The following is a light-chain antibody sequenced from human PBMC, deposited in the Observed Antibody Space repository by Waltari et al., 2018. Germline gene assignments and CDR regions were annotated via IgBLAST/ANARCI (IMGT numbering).Light chain of an antibody. V-gene: IGLV2-11*01. CDR3: CSYAGSYTWV. J-gene: IGLJ3*02. CDR1: SSDVGGYNY. CDR2: DVS. Sequence: QSALTQPRSVSGSPGQSVTISCTGTSSDVGGYNYVSWYQQHPGKAPKLRFYDVSKRPSGVPDRFSGSTSGNTASLTISGLQAEDEADYYCCSYAGSYTWVFGGGTKLTVL.